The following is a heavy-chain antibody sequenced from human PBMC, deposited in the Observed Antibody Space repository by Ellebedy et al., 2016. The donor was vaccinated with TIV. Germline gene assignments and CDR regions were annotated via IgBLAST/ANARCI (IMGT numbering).Heavy chain of an antibody. CDR1: GFTFSDHF. CDR2: TRSKGRSYTT. Sequence: GESLKISCAASGFTFSDHFMDWVRQAPGKGLEWVGRTRSKGRSYTTEYAASVKGRFTISRDESKDSLYLQMNSLVTEDTAVYYCARSSRYSENYYLDDWGRGTLVTVSS. D-gene: IGHD5-12*01. J-gene: IGHJ4*02. CDR3: ARSSRYSENYYLDD. V-gene: IGHV3-72*01.